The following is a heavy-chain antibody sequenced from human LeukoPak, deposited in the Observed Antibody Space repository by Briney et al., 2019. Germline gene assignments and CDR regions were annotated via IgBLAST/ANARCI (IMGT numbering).Heavy chain of an antibody. CDR1: GGSFSGYY. V-gene: IGHV4-34*01. J-gene: IGHJ5*02. CDR3: ARGHVDGKYSRARFDP. CDR2: INHIGST. D-gene: IGHD6-6*01. Sequence: SETLSLTCAVYGGSFSGYYWSWIRQPPGKGLEWIGEINHIGSTNYTPSLKSRVTISVDTSKNQFSLKMSSVTAADTAVYYCARGHVDGKYSRARFDPWGQGTLVTVSS.